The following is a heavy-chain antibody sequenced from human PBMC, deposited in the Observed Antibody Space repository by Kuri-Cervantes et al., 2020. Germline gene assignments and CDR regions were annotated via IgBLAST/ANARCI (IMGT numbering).Heavy chain of an antibody. D-gene: IGHD1/OR15-1a*01. V-gene: IGHV4-4*07. CDR1: GGSISSYY. Sequence: SETLSLTCTVSGGSISSYYWSWIRQPAGKGLEWIGRIYTSGSTNYNPSLKSRVTMSVDTSKNQFSLKLTSMTAADTAAYYCARQGTYGTTIDYWGQGTLVNVSS. CDR3: ARQGTYGTTIDY. CDR2: IYTSGST. J-gene: IGHJ4*02.